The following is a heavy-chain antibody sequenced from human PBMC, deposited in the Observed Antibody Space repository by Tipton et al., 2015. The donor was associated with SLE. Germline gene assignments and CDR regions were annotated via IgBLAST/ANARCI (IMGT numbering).Heavy chain of an antibody. V-gene: IGHV4-59*01. D-gene: IGHD3-22*01. Sequence: TPSLTCTVSGGSISSYYWSWIRQSPGKGLEWIGYIFYSGSTNYNPSLKSRVTISVDTSKNQFSLKLSSVTAADTAVYYCARSLGTYYYDSTVAFWGQGTLVTVSS. J-gene: IGHJ4*02. CDR3: ARSLGTYYYDSTVAF. CDR2: IFYSGST. CDR1: GGSISSYY.